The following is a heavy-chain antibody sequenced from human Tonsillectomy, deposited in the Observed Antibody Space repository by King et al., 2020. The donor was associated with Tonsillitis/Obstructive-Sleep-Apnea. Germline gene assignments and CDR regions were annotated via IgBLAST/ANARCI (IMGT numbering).Heavy chain of an antibody. D-gene: IGHD3-16*01. J-gene: IGHJ4*02. CDR3: AREGGHGMGFDY. V-gene: IGHV3-7*01. CDR2: IKQDGSEK. Sequence: VQLVESGGGLVQSGGSLRISCAASGFTISSYWMSWVRQAPGKGLEWVANIKQDGSEKHYVDSVKGRFTISRDNAKNSLYLQLNSLRAEDTAVYYCAREGGHGMGFDYWGQGTLVTDSS. CDR1: GFTISSYW.